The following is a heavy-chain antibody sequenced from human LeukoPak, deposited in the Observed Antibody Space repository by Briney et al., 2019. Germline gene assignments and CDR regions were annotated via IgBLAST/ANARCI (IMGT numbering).Heavy chain of an antibody. CDR2: INPNSGGT. CDR1: GYTFTGYY. V-gene: IGHV1-2*06. D-gene: IGHD3-16*02. J-gene: IGHJ4*02. CDR3: ARGGIMITFGGVIVIENPYYFDY. Sequence: ASVKVSCKASGYTFTGYYMHWVRQAPGQGLEWMGRINPNSGGTNYAQKFQGRVTMTRDTSISTAYMELRSLRSDDTAVYYCARGGIMITFGGVIVIENPYYFDYWGQGTLVTVSS.